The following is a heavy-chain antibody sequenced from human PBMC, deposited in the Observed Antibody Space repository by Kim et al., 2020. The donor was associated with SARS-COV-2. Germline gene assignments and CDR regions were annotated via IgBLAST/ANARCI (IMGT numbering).Heavy chain of an antibody. CDR3: ARAEGSGSYPFDY. V-gene: IGHV3-33*01. CDR1: GFTFSRYG. J-gene: IGHJ4*02. D-gene: IGHD1-26*01. Sequence: GGSLRLSCAASGFTFSRYGMHWVRQAPGKGLEWVAVIWYDGSKKYHAESVKGRFTISRDNSKNTLFLQMNSLRAEDTAVYYCARAEGSGSYPFDYWGQGTLVTVSS. CDR2: IWYDGSKK.